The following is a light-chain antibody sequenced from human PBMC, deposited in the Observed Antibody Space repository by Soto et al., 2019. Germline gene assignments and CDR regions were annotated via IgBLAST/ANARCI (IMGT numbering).Light chain of an antibody. CDR3: QQYNNWPWT. CDR2: GAS. V-gene: IGKV3-15*01. J-gene: IGKJ1*01. Sequence: EIVMTQSPATLSVSPGERATLSFRASQSVESNSAWYQQKPGQAPRLLIHGASTRATGIPARISGSGSGTEFTLTISSLQSEDVAVYYCQQYNNWPWTFGQGTKVDIK. CDR1: QSVESN.